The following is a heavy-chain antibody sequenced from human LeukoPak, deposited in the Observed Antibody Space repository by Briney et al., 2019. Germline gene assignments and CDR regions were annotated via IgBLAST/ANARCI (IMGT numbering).Heavy chain of an antibody. V-gene: IGHV3-23*01. Sequence: PGGSLRLSCAASGFTFGSYAMNWVRQAPGKGLEWVSATSASGDNTFYADSVEDRFTISRDNSQTTLFLQMESLRGDDTALYYCAKSLAPVTPSHPFFYFSSLDVWGKGTMVTVSS. J-gene: IGHJ6*03. CDR1: GFTFGSYA. CDR3: AKSLAPVTPSHPFFYFSSLDV. CDR2: TSASGDNT. D-gene: IGHD2-21*02.